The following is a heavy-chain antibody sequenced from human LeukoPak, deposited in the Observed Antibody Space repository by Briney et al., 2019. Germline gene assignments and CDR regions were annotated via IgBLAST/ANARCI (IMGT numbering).Heavy chain of an antibody. Sequence: ASVKVSCKASGYTFTSYGISWVRQAPGQRLEWMGWISAGNGNTKYSQNFQGRVTFISNTSATTAFMELSSLRSEDAAVYYCARDSGSGSNDYWGQGTLVTVSS. J-gene: IGHJ4*02. CDR3: ARDSGSGSNDY. CDR1: GYTFTSYG. V-gene: IGHV1-18*01. CDR2: ISAGNGNT. D-gene: IGHD1-26*01.